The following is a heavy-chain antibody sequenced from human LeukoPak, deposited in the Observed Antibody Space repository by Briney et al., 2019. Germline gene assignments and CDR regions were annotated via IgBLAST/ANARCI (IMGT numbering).Heavy chain of an antibody. D-gene: IGHD6-13*01. CDR3: AREEGQQHYYYMDV. V-gene: IGHV3-48*03. J-gene: IGHJ6*03. CDR2: ISSRGSTI. Sequence: GGSLRLSCAASGFTFSSYEMNWVRQAPGKGLEWVSYISSRGSTIYYADSVKGRFTISRDNAKNSLYLQMNSLRAEDTAVYCCAREEGQQHYYYMDVWGKGTTVTIPS. CDR1: GFTFSSYE.